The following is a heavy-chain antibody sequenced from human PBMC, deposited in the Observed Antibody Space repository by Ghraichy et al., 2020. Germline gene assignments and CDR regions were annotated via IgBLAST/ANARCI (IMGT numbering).Heavy chain of an antibody. CDR2: TYYRSKWYN. Sequence: SETLSLTCAISGDSVSSNSAAWNWIRQSPSRGLEWLGRTYYRSKWYNDYAVSVKSRITINPDTSKNQFSLQLNSVTPEDTAVYYCAREVEQQLAINWFDPWGQGTLVTVSS. J-gene: IGHJ5*02. CDR1: GDSVSSNSAA. D-gene: IGHD6-13*01. CDR3: AREVEQQLAINWFDP. V-gene: IGHV6-1*01.